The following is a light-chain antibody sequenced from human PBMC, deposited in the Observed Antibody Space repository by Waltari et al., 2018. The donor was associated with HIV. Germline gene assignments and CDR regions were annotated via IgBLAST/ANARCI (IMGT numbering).Light chain of an antibody. CDR1: QNVSSN. CDR2: DAS. CDR3: QQHYHWPRT. Sequence: EVVLTQSPATLGVSPGARVTLSCRTSQNVSSNLAWYQQKPGEAPRLLIQDASNTASGVAARFSGSGSGTDFTLTISSLQSEDFAVYYCQQHYHWPRTFGQGTRV. V-gene: IGKV3D-15*01. J-gene: IGKJ1*01.